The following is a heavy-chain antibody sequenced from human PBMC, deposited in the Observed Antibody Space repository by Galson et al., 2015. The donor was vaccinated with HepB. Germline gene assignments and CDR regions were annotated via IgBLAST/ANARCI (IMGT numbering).Heavy chain of an antibody. V-gene: IGHV3-11*06. CDR1: GFTFSDSY. CDR3: ASDHWEDDAFDI. CDR2: ISSSSSYT. D-gene: IGHD7-27*01. Sequence: SLRLSCAASGFTFSDSYMSWIRQAPGKGLEWVSYISSSSSYTNYADSVKGRFTIPRDNSKNSLYLQMNSMRAEDTAVYYCASDHWEDDAFDIWGQGTMVTVSS. J-gene: IGHJ3*02.